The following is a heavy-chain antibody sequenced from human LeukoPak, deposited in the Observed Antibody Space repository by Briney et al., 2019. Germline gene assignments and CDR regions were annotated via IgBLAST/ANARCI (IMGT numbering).Heavy chain of an antibody. Sequence: PGGSLRLSCAASGFTFSSYGMHWVRQAPGKGLEWVAFIRYDGSNKYYADSVKGRFTISRDNSKNTLYLQMNSLRAEDTAVYYCAKDTYDILTGPQLNWFDPWGQGTLVTVSS. J-gene: IGHJ5*02. CDR3: AKDTYDILTGPQLNWFDP. D-gene: IGHD3-9*01. CDR1: GFTFSSYG. V-gene: IGHV3-30*02. CDR2: IRYDGSNK.